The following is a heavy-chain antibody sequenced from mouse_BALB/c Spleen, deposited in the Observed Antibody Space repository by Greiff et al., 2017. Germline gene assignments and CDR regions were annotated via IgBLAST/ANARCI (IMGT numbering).Heavy chain of an antibody. CDR1: GYSITSDYA. Sequence: EVQLVESGPGLVKPSQSLSLTCTVTGYSITSDYAWNWIRQFPGNKLEWMGYISYSGSTSYNPSLKSRISITRDTSKNQFFLQLNSVTTEDTATYYCARPHYYGYFDYWGQGTTLTVSS. CDR2: ISYSGST. CDR3: ARPHYYGYFDY. J-gene: IGHJ2*01. D-gene: IGHD1-2*01. V-gene: IGHV3-2*02.